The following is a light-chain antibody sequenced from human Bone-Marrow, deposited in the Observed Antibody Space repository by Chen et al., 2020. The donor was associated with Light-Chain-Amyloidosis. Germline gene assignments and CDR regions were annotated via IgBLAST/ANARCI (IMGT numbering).Light chain of an antibody. CDR1: SSNIGITY. Sequence: QSVLTQPPSASGTPGQRVTLSCSGASSNIGITYVSWYQHFPGAAPYLRLHRDNQRPSGVPDRFSRSKSGTSAFLAISGLRSEDEAEYYCAAWDGSLSGYVFGTGTKVIVL. CDR3: AAWDGSLSGYV. CDR2: RDN. V-gene: IGLV1-47*01. J-gene: IGLJ1*01.